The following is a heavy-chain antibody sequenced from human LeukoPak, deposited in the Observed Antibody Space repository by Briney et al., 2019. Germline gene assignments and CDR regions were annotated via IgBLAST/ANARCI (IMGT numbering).Heavy chain of an antibody. CDR2: ISASGSSI. D-gene: IGHD1-26*01. V-gene: IGHV3-48*03. CDR3: ARDRYSGSYPDH. Sequence: QSGGSLRLSCVASGFTFRSYEMNWVRQAPGKGLEWISFISASGSSIYYSDSVKGRFTISRDNAKNSLYLQMNSLRAGDTAVYYCARDRYSGSYPDHWGQGTLVTVSS. CDR1: GFTFRSYE. J-gene: IGHJ4*02.